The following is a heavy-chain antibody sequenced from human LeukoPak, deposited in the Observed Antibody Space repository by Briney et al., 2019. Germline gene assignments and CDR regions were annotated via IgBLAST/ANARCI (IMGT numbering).Heavy chain of an antibody. CDR1: GGSISSSSYY. V-gene: IGHV4-39*01. D-gene: IGHD2-21*01. Sequence: SETLSLTCTVSGGSISSSSYYWDWIRQPPGKGLEWIGSIYYSGSTYYNPSLKSRVTISVDTSKNQFSLKLSSVTAADTAVYLCWNRWRLGPYFDFWGQGTLVTVSS. J-gene: IGHJ4*02. CDR2: IYYSGST. CDR3: WNRWRLGPYFDF.